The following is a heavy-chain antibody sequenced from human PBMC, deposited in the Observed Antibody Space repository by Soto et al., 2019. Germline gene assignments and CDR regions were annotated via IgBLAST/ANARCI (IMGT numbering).Heavy chain of an antibody. J-gene: IGHJ5*02. D-gene: IGHD3-10*01. CDR3: AKMVRGVYSWFDP. Sequence: VGSLRLSCAASGFTFSSYAMSWVRQAPGKGLEWVSAISGSGGSTYYADSVKGRFTIPRDNSKNTLYLQMNSLRAEDTAVYYCAKMVRGVYSWFDPWGQGTLVTVSS. CDR2: ISGSGGST. V-gene: IGHV3-23*01. CDR1: GFTFSSYA.